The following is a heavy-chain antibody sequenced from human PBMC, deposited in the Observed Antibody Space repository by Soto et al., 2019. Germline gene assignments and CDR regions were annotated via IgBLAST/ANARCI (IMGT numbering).Heavy chain of an antibody. CDR1: GFTFSSYG. V-gene: IGHV3-30*18. Sequence: QVQLVESGGGVVQPGRSLRLSCAASGFTFSSYGMHWVRQAPGKGLEWVAVISYDGSNKYYADSVKGRFTISRDNSKNTLYLQMNSLRAEDTAVYYCAKDLEWYSSSPDAFDIWGKGTMVTVSS. J-gene: IGHJ3*02. CDR3: AKDLEWYSSSPDAFDI. D-gene: IGHD6-13*01. CDR2: ISYDGSNK.